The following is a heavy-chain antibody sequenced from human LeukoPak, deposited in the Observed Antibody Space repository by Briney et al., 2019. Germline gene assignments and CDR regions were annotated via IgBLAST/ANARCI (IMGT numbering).Heavy chain of an antibody. J-gene: IGHJ4*02. CDR1: GGSISSGTYY. V-gene: IGHV4-61*02. Sequence: PSETLSLTCTVSGGSISSGTYYWSWIRQPAGKGLEWIGRIYISGSTNYNPSLKSRVTISVDTSKNQFSLKLSSVTAADTAVYYCGRHGVGDPIKYVDYWGQGTLVTVSS. CDR3: GRHGVGDPIKYVDY. CDR2: IYISGST. D-gene: IGHD2-8*01.